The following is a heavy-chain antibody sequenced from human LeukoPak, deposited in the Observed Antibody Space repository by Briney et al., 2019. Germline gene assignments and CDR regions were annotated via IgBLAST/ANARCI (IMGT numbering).Heavy chain of an antibody. CDR1: GGSISSYY. D-gene: IGHD2-21*01. Sequence: SETLSLTCTVSGGSISSYYWSWIRQPPGKGLEWIGYIYYSGSTNYNPSLKSRVTLSVDTSKNQFSLKLSSVTAADTAVYYCARDHTTLWAFDIWGQGTMVTVSS. V-gene: IGHV4-59*01. CDR2: IYYSGST. J-gene: IGHJ3*02. CDR3: ARDHTTLWAFDI.